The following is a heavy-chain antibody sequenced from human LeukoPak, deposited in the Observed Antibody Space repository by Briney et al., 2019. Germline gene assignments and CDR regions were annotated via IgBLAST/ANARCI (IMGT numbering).Heavy chain of an antibody. CDR3: ARGYLHAFEI. D-gene: IGHD3-16*02. V-gene: IGHV4-30-4*08. Sequence: SETLSLTCTVSGDSINSGDYYWPWIRQPPGKGLEWIGYVYYSWTTDYSPSLKTRLTISADTSRNQFSLKLNSFTAADTPMNSCARGYLHAFEISGQRTMVTVSS. J-gene: IGHJ3*02. CDR1: GDSINSGDYY. CDR2: VYYSWTT.